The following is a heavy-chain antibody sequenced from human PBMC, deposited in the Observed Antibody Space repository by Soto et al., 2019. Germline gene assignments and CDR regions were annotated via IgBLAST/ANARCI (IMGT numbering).Heavy chain of an antibody. CDR1: GFMFSSYA. D-gene: IGHD3-16*01. Sequence: EVQLLESGGGLVQPGGSLRLSCTASGFMFSSYAMSWVRQAPGKGLEWVAGINNNGGDTYYADYVKVRFTISSDNSKNPLYLRMNSLRAEDTAVYYCAKKGEGWLNGGRVPDAFDIWGQGTMVTVSP. CDR2: INNNGGDT. J-gene: IGHJ3*02. V-gene: IGHV3-23*01. CDR3: AKKGEGWLNGGRVPDAFDI.